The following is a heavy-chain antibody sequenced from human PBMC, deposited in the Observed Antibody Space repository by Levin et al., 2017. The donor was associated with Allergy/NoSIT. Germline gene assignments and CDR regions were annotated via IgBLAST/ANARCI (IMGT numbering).Heavy chain of an antibody. CDR2: IGTAGDT. CDR3: VRGSYCSGGICYSVGAFDI. D-gene: IGHD2-15*01. CDR1: GFTFSSYD. V-gene: IGHV3-13*04. J-gene: IGHJ3*02. Sequence: GGSLRLSCAASGFTFSSYDMHWVRQVTGKGLEWVSGIGTAGDTYYPGSVKGRFTVSRENAKSSLYLQMNGLRPGETAVYYCVRGSYCSGGICYSVGAFDIWGQGTMVTVSS.